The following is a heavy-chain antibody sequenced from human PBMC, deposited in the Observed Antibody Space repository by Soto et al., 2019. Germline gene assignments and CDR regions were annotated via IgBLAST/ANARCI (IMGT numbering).Heavy chain of an antibody. J-gene: IGHJ5*02. CDR3: ATLAVAGTWFDP. CDR1: GGSFSGYY. V-gene: IGHV4-34*01. CDR2: INHSGST. Sequence: SETLSLTCAVYGGSFSGYYWSWIRQPPGKGLEGIGEINHSGSTNYNPSLKSRVTISVDTSKNQFSLKLSSVTAADTAVYYCATLAVAGTWFDPWGQGTLVTVSS. D-gene: IGHD6-19*01.